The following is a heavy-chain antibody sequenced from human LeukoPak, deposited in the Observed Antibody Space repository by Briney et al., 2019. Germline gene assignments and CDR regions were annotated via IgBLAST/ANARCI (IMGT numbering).Heavy chain of an antibody. J-gene: IGHJ5*02. CDR3: AGYIYYDSSGYYIPA. CDR2: IYSGGST. V-gene: IGHV3-23*03. Sequence: GGSLRLSCAASGFTFSSYAMSWVRQAPGKGLEWVSVIYSGGSTDYADSVKGRFTISRDNSKDTLYLQMNSLRAEDTAVYYCAGYIYYDSSGYYIPAWGQGTLVTVSS. D-gene: IGHD3-22*01. CDR1: GFTFSSYA.